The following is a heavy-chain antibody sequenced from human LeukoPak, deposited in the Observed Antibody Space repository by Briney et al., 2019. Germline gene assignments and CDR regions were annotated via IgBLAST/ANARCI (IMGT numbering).Heavy chain of an antibody. V-gene: IGHV3-48*03. D-gene: IGHD1-26*01. Sequence: GGSLRLSCAASGFTFSSYEMNWVRQAPGKGLVWASYISSSGSTIYYADSVKGRFTISRDNAKNSLYLQMNSLRAEDTAVYYCAREGGRGSFFDYWGQGTLVTVSS. CDR2: ISSSGSTI. CDR3: AREGGRGSFFDY. J-gene: IGHJ4*02. CDR1: GFTFSSYE.